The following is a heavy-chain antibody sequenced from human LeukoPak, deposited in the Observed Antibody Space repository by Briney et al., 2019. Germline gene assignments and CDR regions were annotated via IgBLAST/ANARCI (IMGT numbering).Heavy chain of an antibody. D-gene: IGHD6-19*01. CDR3: ARPGTSVSGAGWFDP. CDR2: ISFDGNNE. CDR1: GFTFSANA. V-gene: IGHV3-30-3*01. Sequence: GGSLRLSCAASGFTFSANAMHWVRQAPGKGLEWVATISFDGNNEDYADSVKGRFTISRDTSKNTLYLQMNSLRVEDTAVYYCARPGTSVSGAGWFDPWGQGTLVIVSS. J-gene: IGHJ5*02.